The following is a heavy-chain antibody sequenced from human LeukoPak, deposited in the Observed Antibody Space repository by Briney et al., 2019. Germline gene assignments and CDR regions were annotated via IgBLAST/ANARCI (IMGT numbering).Heavy chain of an antibody. CDR2: IIPIFGTA. CDR3: ARVLYSYGAYYFDY. CDR1: GGTFSSYA. J-gene: IGHJ4*02. V-gene: IGHV1-69*13. Sequence: GASVKVSCKASGGTFSSYAISWVRQAPGQGLEWMGGIIPIFGTANYAQKFQGRVTITADESTSTAYMELSSLRSEDTAVYYRARVLYSYGAYYFDYWGQGTLVTVSS. D-gene: IGHD5-18*01.